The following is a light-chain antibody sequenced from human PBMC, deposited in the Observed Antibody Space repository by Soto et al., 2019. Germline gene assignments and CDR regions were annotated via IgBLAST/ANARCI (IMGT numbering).Light chain of an antibody. CDR2: EVT. CDR1: SSDVGGYNY. V-gene: IGLV2-8*01. J-gene: IGLJ3*02. Sequence: QSVPTQPPSASGSPGQSVTCSCTGTSSDVGGYNYVSWYQQHPGKVPKLMIYEVTKRPSGVPDRFSGSKSGNTASLTVSGLQAEDEADYYCSSYAGSNILVFGGATKLTVL. CDR3: SSYAGSNILV.